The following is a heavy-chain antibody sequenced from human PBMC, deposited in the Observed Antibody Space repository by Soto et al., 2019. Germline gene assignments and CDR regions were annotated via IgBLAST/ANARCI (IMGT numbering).Heavy chain of an antibody. CDR1: GGSISGGPYY. D-gene: IGHD2-2*01. J-gene: IGHJ6*03. Sequence: QVQLQESGPGLVKPSQTLSLTCTVSGGSISGGPYYWTWIRQHPGSGLEWIGYIYYTGSTYYNPSLMSRVIMSVDTSNNQSSLKLSSVTAADTAVYFCARVSGIVVVPTAKDPHYYYMDVWGKGTTVTVSS. CDR2: IYYTGST. CDR3: ARVSGIVVVPTAKDPHYYYMDV. V-gene: IGHV4-31*03.